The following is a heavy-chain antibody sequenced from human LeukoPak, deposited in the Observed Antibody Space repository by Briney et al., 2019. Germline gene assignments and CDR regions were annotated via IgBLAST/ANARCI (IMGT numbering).Heavy chain of an antibody. CDR1: GFTFSSYA. CDR2: IRRTGGST. J-gene: IGHJ4*02. CDR3: ANTDYYDTSALDY. V-gene: IGHV3-23*01. Sequence: QTGGSLRLSCAASGFTFSSYAMSWVRQAPGKGLEWVSAIRRTGGSTYYADSVKGRFTISRDNSKNTLYLQMNSLRAEDTAVYYCANTDYYDTSALDYWGAGTLVTVSS. D-gene: IGHD3-22*01.